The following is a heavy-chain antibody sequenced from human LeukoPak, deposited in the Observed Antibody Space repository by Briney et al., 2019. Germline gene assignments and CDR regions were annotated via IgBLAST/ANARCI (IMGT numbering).Heavy chain of an antibody. V-gene: IGHV3-15*01. CDR2: IKTKNEGETT. J-gene: IGHJ4*02. Sequence: GGSLRLSCAASGFTFSNAWMNWVRQAPGKGLEWLGRIKTKNEGETTEYAAPTRGRLTISRDDSKNTLYLQMNSLNTEDTAVYYCTSRTLTTNDYWGQGTLVTVSS. D-gene: IGHD1-1*01. CDR1: GFTFSNAW. CDR3: TSRTLTTNDY.